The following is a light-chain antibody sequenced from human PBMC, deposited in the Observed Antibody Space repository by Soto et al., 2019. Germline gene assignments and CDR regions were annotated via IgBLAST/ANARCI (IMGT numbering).Light chain of an antibody. CDR3: LQYNGYYRT. Sequence: DIQMTQSPSTLSASVGDTVTITCRASQTISGWLAWYPQRPGKAPNLLIFDASTLESGVPSRFSGSGSGTTFTLTISSLQSDDFATYYCLQYNGYYRTFGQGTKVEIK. CDR1: QTISGW. CDR2: DAS. V-gene: IGKV1-5*01. J-gene: IGKJ1*01.